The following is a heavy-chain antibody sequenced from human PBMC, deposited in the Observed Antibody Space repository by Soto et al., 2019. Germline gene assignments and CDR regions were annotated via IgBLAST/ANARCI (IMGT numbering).Heavy chain of an antibody. CDR1: GGSISSFFYY. Sequence: PSDTLSLTCTVSGGSISSFFYYWSWIRQHPGKGLEWIGYIYYSGSTYYNPSLKSRVTISVDTSKNQFSLKLSSVTAADTAVYYCARASRSVTTFDYWGQGTLVTVSS. D-gene: IGHD4-17*01. CDR3: ARASRSVTTFDY. J-gene: IGHJ4*02. V-gene: IGHV4-31*03. CDR2: IYYSGST.